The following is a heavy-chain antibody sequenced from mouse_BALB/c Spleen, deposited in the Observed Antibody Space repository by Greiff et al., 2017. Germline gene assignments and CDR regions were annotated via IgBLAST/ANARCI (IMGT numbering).Heavy chain of an antibody. D-gene: IGHD1-2*01. V-gene: IGHV1-87*01. CDR3: ARWATARYFDV. CDR1: GYTFTSYW. Sequence: VQLQESGAELARPGASVKLSCKASGYTFTSYWMQWVKQRPGQGLEWIGAIYPGDGDTRYTQKFKGKATLTADKSSSTAYMQLSSLASEDSAVYYCARWATARYFDVWGAGTTVTVSS. CDR2: IYPGDGDT. J-gene: IGHJ1*01.